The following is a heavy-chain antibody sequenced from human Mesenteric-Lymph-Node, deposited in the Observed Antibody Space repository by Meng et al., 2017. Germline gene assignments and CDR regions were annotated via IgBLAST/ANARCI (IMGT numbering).Heavy chain of an antibody. D-gene: IGHD3-10*01. J-gene: IGHJ6*02. CDR2: IIPIFGTA. Sequence: SVTVSRMASRGTFSSYAISWLRPAPGQGLEWMGGIIPIFGTANYAQKLQGRVTITEDKSTSTAYMELSSLRAEDTAVYYCARTRPVYYGSESYYNLPPGYYDYGMDVWGQGTTVTVSS. V-gene: IGHV1-69*06. CDR1: RGTFSSYA. CDR3: ARTRPVYYGSESYYNLPPGYYDYGMDV.